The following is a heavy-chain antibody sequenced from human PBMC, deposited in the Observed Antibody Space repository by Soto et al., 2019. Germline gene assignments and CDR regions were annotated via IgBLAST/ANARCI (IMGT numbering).Heavy chain of an antibody. D-gene: IGHD5-18*01. CDR1: GGSFSGYY. Sequence: SETLSLTCAVYGGSFSGYYWSWIRQPPGKGLEWIGEINHSGSTNYNPSLKSRVTISVDTSKNQFSLKLSSVTAADTAVYYCARKGRWGGYSYGRHYYYYGMDVWGQGTTVTVSS. V-gene: IGHV4-34*01. CDR3: ARKGRWGGYSYGRHYYYYGMDV. J-gene: IGHJ6*02. CDR2: INHSGST.